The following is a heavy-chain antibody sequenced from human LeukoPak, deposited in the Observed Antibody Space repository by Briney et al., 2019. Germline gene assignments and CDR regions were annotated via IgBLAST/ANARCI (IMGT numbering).Heavy chain of an antibody. D-gene: IGHD2-15*01. CDR3: TRGGILVR. Sequence: SCKASGYTFTSFGISWVRQAPGKGLEWVGFIRSKAYGGTTEYAASVKGRFTISRDDSKSIAYLQMNSLKTEDTAVYYCTRGGILVRWGQGTLVTVSS. CDR1: GYTFTSFG. J-gene: IGHJ4*02. CDR2: IRSKAYGGTT. V-gene: IGHV3-49*04.